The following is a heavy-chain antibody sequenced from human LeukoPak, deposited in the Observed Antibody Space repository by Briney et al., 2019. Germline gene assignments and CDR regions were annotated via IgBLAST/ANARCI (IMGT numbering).Heavy chain of an antibody. CDR3: ARGRGYSGYDYGMDV. CDR2: ISSSSYI. CDR1: GFTFSSYS. Sequence: GGSLRLSCAASGFTFSSYSMNWVRQAPGKGLEWVSSISSSSYIYNADSVKGRFTISRDNAKNSLYLQMNSLGAEDTAVYYCARGRGYSGYDYGMDVWGQGTTVTVSS. V-gene: IGHV3-21*01. J-gene: IGHJ6*02. D-gene: IGHD5-12*01.